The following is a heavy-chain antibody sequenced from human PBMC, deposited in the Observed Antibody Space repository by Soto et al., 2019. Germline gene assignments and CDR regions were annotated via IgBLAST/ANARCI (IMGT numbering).Heavy chain of an antibody. CDR3: AISSLYGMDV. CDR1: GGSISSGYYY. Sequence: TSENLSLTCSVSGGSISSGYYYWRWIRQPTGKGLEWIGNIYYSGHTYYTPSLKSLLIISLFPSKNQFSLKVGSVTLALSAVYYCAISSLYGMDVWGQGTTVTVSS. V-gene: IGHV4-30-4*01. J-gene: IGHJ6*02. CDR2: IYYSGHT.